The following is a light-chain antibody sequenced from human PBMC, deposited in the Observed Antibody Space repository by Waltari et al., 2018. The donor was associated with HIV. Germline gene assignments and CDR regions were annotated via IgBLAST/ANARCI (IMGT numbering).Light chain of an antibody. J-gene: IGLJ1*01. Sequence: QSVLTQPHSASGTPAQRVTISCSGNSSNIGSHPITCYQQRPGTAPNLLIYSNNQWPSGVPDRVSVYKSGTSASLAISGLQSEDEADYYCEAWDDSLHGYVFGSGTKVTVL. CDR3: EAWDDSLHGYV. V-gene: IGLV1-44*01. CDR1: SSNIGSHP. CDR2: SNN.